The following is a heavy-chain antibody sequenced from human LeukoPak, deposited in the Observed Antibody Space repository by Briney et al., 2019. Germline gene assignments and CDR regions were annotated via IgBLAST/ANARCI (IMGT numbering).Heavy chain of an antibody. V-gene: IGHV4-4*07. CDR2: TFTSGHQ. J-gene: IGHJ6*02. Sequence: SETLSLTCTLSGRSISRYYWSWIRQPAGEGLEWVGRTFTSGHQNSNPSPKSRVTMSVDTSKTQCSLNLSSVTAADTAVYYCARVGDYYYYGMDVWGQGTTVTVSS. CDR3: ARVGDYYYYGMDV. CDR1: GRSISRYY.